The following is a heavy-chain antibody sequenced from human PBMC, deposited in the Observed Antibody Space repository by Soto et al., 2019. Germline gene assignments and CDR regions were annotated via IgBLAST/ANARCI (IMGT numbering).Heavy chain of an antibody. CDR3: ASALGIGDY. CDR2: ISVYDGNT. D-gene: IGHD7-27*01. Sequence: QVQLVQSGPEVKKPGAAVKVSCKASGYTFTSYDINWVRQDPGQGLEWMGWISVYDGNTNYAQKLQDRVTMTTDTYTSTAYMDLRSLRSDDTAVYYCASALGIGDYWGQGTQVTVSS. CDR1: GYTFTSYD. J-gene: IGHJ4*02. V-gene: IGHV1-18*01.